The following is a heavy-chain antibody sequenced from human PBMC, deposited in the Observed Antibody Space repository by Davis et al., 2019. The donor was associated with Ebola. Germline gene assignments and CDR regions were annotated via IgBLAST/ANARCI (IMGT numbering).Heavy chain of an antibody. CDR1: GFTFSSYS. CDR2: ISSSSSYI. Sequence: GESLKISCAASGFTFSSYSMNWVRQAPGKGLEWVSSISSSSSYIYYADSVKGRFTISRDNAKNSLYLQMNSLRPEDAAVYYCARDRYSVTGDYYGMDVWGQGTTVTVSS. V-gene: IGHV3-21*01. D-gene: IGHD4-17*01. J-gene: IGHJ6*02. CDR3: ARDRYSVTGDYYGMDV.